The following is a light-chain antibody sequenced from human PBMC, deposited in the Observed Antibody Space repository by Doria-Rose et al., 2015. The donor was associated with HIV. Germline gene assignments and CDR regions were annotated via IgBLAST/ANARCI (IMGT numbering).Light chain of an antibody. CDR1: QSFSSTY. CDR3: HQYGTSWT. J-gene: IGKJ1*01. CDR2: DGS. V-gene: IGKV3-20*01. Sequence: TQSPGTLSLSPGERATLSCSASQSFSSTYLAWYQQQPGQAPSLLIYDGSTRATGIPDRFSASGSGTDVTLTINRLEPEDFALYYCHQYGTSWTFGQGTKVEI.